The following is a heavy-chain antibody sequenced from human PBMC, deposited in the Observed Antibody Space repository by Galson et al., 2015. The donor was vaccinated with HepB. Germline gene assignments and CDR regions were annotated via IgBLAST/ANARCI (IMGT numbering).Heavy chain of an antibody. Sequence: SLRLSCAASGFTFSMYWMHWVRQTPGKGLVWVSRIYSDGSNTIYADSVKGRFTISRDNAKNTLYLQMNRLRAEDTAVYYCARDSSYTMDVWGQGTTVTVSS. V-gene: IGHV3-74*01. D-gene: IGHD6-6*01. J-gene: IGHJ6*02. CDR1: GFTFSMYW. CDR3: ARDSSYTMDV. CDR2: IYSDGSNT.